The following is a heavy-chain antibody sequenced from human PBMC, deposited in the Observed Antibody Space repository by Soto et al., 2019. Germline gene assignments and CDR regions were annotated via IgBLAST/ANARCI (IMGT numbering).Heavy chain of an antibody. Sequence: QVQLVESGGGVVQPGTSLRVSCVGSGFTFRSYVIHWVRQAPGKGLEWVALTSYDGSDKYYGDSVRGRFTISRDKSRNTVDPQMDSLRLEDTALYYCARWGTTGGLDVWGQGTLVSVSS. V-gene: IGHV3-30*19. D-gene: IGHD3-16*01. J-gene: IGHJ1*01. CDR1: GFTFRSYV. CDR3: ARWGTTGGLDV. CDR2: TSYDGSDK.